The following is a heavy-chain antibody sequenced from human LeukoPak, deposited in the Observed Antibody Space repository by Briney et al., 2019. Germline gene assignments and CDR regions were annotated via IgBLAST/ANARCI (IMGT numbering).Heavy chain of an antibody. V-gene: IGHV4-59*01. D-gene: IGHD4-17*01. J-gene: IGHJ4*02. CDR3: ARSTAGYGENTHPFDY. CDR1: GGSISSYY. Sequence: SETLSLTCTVSGGSISSYYWSWLRQPPGKGLEWIGYIYYSGSTNYNPSLKSRVTISVDTSKNQFSLKLSSVTAADTAVYYCARSTAGYGENTHPFDYWGQGTLVTVSS. CDR2: IYYSGST.